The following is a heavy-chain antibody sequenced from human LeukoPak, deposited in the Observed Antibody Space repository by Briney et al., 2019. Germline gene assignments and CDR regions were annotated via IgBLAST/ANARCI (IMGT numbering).Heavy chain of an antibody. V-gene: IGHV1-69*06. Sequence: GASVKVSCKASGGTFSSYAISWVRQAPGQGLEWMGGIIPIFGTTNYAQKFQDRVTITADKSTSTAYMELSSLRSVDTAVYYCARVVGLTGYSSSWYSGYYYYMDVWGKGTTVTVSS. CDR2: IIPIFGTT. CDR3: ARVVGLTGYSSSWYSGYYYYMDV. D-gene: IGHD6-13*01. CDR1: GGTFSSYA. J-gene: IGHJ6*03.